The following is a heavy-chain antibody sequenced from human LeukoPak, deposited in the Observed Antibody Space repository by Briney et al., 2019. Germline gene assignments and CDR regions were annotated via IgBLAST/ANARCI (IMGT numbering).Heavy chain of an antibody. Sequence: GGSLRLSCATSGFIFSNYAVHWVRQAPGKGLEWVAVISYDGSNKYYADSVKGRFTISRDNSKNTLYLQMNSLRAEDTAVYYCARGTAVAGHFDYWGQGTLVTVSS. V-gene: IGHV3-30-3*01. J-gene: IGHJ4*02. CDR2: ISYDGSNK. CDR1: GFIFSNYA. D-gene: IGHD6-19*01. CDR3: ARGTAVAGHFDY.